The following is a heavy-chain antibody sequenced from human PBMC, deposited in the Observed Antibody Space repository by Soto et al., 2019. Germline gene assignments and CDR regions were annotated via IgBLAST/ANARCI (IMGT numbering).Heavy chain of an antibody. Sequence: QLQLQESGPGLVKPSETLSLTCTVSGGSISSSSYYWGWIRQPPGKGLEWIGSIYYSGSTYYNPSLKSRVTISVDTSKNQFSLKLSSVTAADTAVYYCARSTYYYDSSGYYPDSYYYYGMDVWGQGTTVTVSS. J-gene: IGHJ6*02. CDR2: IYYSGST. CDR1: GGSISSSSYY. CDR3: ARSTYYYDSSGYYPDSYYYYGMDV. V-gene: IGHV4-39*01. D-gene: IGHD3-22*01.